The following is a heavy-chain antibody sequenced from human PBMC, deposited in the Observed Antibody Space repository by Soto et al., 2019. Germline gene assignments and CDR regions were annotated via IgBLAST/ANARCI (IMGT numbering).Heavy chain of an antibody. Sequence: ASVKVSFKVSGYTLTELSMHWVRQAPGKGLEWMGGFDPEDGETIYAQKFQGRVTMTEDTSTDTAYMELSSLRSEDTAVYYCATATLRQGYYYYYGLDVWGQGTTVTVSS. CDR1: GYTLTELS. V-gene: IGHV1-24*01. D-gene: IGHD3-16*01. CDR3: ATATLRQGYYYYYGLDV. CDR2: FDPEDGET. J-gene: IGHJ6*02.